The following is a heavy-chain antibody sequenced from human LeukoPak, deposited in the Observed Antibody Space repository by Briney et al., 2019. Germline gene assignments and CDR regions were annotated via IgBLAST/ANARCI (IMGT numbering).Heavy chain of an antibody. CDR1: GFTFSSYW. J-gene: IGHJ4*02. Sequence: GGSLRLSCAASGFTFSSYWMSWVRQAPGKGLEWVANIKQDGSEKYYVDSVKGRFTISRDNAKNSLYLQMNSLRAEDTAVYYCASLMTYYYDSSGYPPGYFDYWGQGTLVTVSS. D-gene: IGHD3-22*01. CDR3: ASLMTYYYDSSGYPPGYFDY. CDR2: IKQDGSEK. V-gene: IGHV3-7*01.